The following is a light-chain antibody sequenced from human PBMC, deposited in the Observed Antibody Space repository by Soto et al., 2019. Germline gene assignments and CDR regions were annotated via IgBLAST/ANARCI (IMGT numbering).Light chain of an antibody. Sequence: EIVFTQSPATLSSFPGDRVTLSCRASQYINTRLAWYQHRPGQAPRLLICQTSIRAAGIPAMFSASGTGTDFTLPIRAVQPDDFAVYYCHQRQSWPRNFGQGTQGDIK. CDR2: QTS. CDR3: HQRQSWPRN. J-gene: IGKJ1*01. V-gene: IGKV3D-11*03. CDR1: QYINTR.